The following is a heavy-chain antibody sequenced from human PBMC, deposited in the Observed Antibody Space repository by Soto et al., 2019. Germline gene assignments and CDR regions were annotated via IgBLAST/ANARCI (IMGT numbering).Heavy chain of an antibody. CDR2: IYYSGST. J-gene: IGHJ4*02. D-gene: IGHD4-17*01. CDR1: GGSISSYY. Sequence: SETLSLTCTVSGGSISSYYWSWIRQPPGKGLEWIGYIYYSGSTNYNPSLKSRVTISVDTSKNQFSLKLSSVTAAATAVYYCARAGVYGDYFDYWGQGTLVTVSS. CDR3: ARAGVYGDYFDY. V-gene: IGHV4-59*01.